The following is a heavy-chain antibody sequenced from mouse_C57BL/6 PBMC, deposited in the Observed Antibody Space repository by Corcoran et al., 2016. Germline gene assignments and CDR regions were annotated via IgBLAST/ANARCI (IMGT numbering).Heavy chain of an antibody. J-gene: IGHJ1*03. CDR3: ARDSNWYFDV. V-gene: IGHV9-3*01. D-gene: IGHD2-5*01. CDR1: GYTFTTYG. CDR2: INTYSGVP. Sequence: QIQLVQSGPELKKPGETVKISCKASGYTFTTYGMSWVNQAPGKGLKWMGWINTYSGVPTYADDFKGRFAFSLETSASTAYLQINNLKNEDTATYFCARDSNWYFDVWGTGTTVTVSS.